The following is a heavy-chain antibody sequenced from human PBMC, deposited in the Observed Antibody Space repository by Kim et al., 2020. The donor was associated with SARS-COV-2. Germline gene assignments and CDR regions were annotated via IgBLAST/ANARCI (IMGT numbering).Heavy chain of an antibody. Sequence: LKSRVTISVDTSKNQFSLKLSSVTAADTAVYYCARGYCSSTSGYAILFDYWGQGTLVTVSS. CDR3: ARGYCSSTSGYAILFDY. D-gene: IGHD2-2*01. J-gene: IGHJ4*02. V-gene: IGHV4-39*01.